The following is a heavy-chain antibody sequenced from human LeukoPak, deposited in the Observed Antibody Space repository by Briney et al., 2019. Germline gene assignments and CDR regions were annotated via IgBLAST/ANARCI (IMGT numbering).Heavy chain of an antibody. Sequence: GGSLRLSCAASGFIFKKYWMNWVRQVPGKGLECLANIKEDGSETYYADSVKGRFTISRDNSKNTLYLQMNSLRAEDTAVYYCARDSSGWYADYWGQGTLVTVSS. CDR2: IKEDGSET. J-gene: IGHJ4*02. V-gene: IGHV3-7*03. CDR1: GFIFKKYW. CDR3: ARDSSGWYADY. D-gene: IGHD6-19*01.